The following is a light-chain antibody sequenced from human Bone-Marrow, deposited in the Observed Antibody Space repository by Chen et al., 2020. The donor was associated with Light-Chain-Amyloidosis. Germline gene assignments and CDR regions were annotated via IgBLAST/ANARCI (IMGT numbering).Light chain of an antibody. CDR3: QVWDRSSDRPV. Sequence: SYVLTQPSSVSGATGQPATIACGGNNIGLKSVHWYQQTPGQAPLLVVYDDSDRPSGIPERLSGSNSGNTATLTISRVEAGDEADYYCQVWDRSSDRPVFGGGTKLTVL. CDR1: NIGLKS. CDR2: DDS. V-gene: IGLV3-21*02. J-gene: IGLJ3*02.